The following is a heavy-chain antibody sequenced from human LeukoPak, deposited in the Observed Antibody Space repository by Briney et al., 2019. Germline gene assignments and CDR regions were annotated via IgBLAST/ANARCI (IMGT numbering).Heavy chain of an antibody. D-gene: IGHD2-2*02. Sequence: SVKVSCKASGGTFSSYAISWVRQAPGQGLEWMGGIIPIFGTANYAQKFQGRVTITADESTSTAYMELSSLRSEDTAVYYCARATPAAIDPDWFDPWGQGTLVTVSS. J-gene: IGHJ5*02. CDR3: ARATPAAIDPDWFDP. V-gene: IGHV1-69*13. CDR1: GGTFSSYA. CDR2: IIPIFGTA.